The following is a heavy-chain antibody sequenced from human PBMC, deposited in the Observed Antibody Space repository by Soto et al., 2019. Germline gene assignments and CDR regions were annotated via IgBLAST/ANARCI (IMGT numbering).Heavy chain of an antibody. CDR2: ISGSGGST. J-gene: IGHJ3*02. CDR1: GFTFSSYA. V-gene: IGHV3-23*01. CDR3: AKDMSIGCSSTSCLSPDDAFDI. Sequence: GGSLRLSCAASGFTFSSYAMSWVRQAPGKGLEWVSAISGSGGSTYYADSVKGRFTISRDNSKNTLYLQMNSLRAEDTAVYYCAKDMSIGCSSTSCLSPDDAFDIWGQGTMVTVSS. D-gene: IGHD2-2*01.